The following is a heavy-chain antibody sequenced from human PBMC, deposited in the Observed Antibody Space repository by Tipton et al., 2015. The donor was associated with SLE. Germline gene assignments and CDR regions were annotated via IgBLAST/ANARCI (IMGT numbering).Heavy chain of an antibody. Sequence: TLSLTCKVSGGSIRSSDWSWIRQSPGQGLEWIGYISYSGRTNYSPSLKSRVTMSVDTSKNQFSLNLTSVTAADTAVYYCARLVTDMRLSGKTRGSNYYYMDVWGKGTTVTVSS. V-gene: IGHV4-59*12. CDR1: GGSIRSSD. J-gene: IGHJ6*03. CDR3: ARLVTDMRLSGKTRGSNYYYMDV. CDR2: ISYSGRT. D-gene: IGHD3-10*01.